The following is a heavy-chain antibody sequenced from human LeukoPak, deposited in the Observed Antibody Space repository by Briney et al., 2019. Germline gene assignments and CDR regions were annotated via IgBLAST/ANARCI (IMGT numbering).Heavy chain of an antibody. V-gene: IGHV3-11*06. CDR2: ISGSSGYT. J-gene: IGHJ3*01. Sequence: GGSLRLSCAASGFTFSDYYMSWIRQAPGKGLEWLSYISGSSGYTNYAESVKGRFTISRDNAKNSLYLQMNSLRAEDTAVYYCAREKPVAATDAFDFWGQGTMVTVSS. D-gene: IGHD5-12*01. CDR3: AREKPVAATDAFDF. CDR1: GFTFSDYY.